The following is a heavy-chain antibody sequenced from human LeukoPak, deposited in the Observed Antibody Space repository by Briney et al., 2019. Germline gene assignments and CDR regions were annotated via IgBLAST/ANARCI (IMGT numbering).Heavy chain of an antibody. Sequence: PSQTLSLTCAVSGGSISSGGYSWSWIRQPPGKGLEWIGYIYHSGSTYYNPSLKSRVTISVDRSKNQFSLKLSSVTAADTAVYYCARSGWLSLYNWFDPWGQGTPVTVSS. CDR1: GGSISSGGYS. CDR2: IYHSGST. J-gene: IGHJ5*02. D-gene: IGHD3-22*01. CDR3: ARSGWLSLYNWFDP. V-gene: IGHV4-30-2*01.